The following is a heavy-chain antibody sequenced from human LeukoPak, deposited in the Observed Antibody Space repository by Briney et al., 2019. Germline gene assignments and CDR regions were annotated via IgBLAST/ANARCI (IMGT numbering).Heavy chain of an antibody. V-gene: IGHV4-59*01. J-gene: IGHJ4*02. CDR3: ARSVGAVDY. CDR1: GGSISSYY. CDR2: IYYSGST. Sequence: PSETLSLTCTVSGGSISSYYWSWIRQPPGKGLGWIGYIYYSGSTNYNPSLKSRVTISVDTSKNQFSLKLSSVTAADTAVYYCARSVGAVDYWGQGTLVTVSS. D-gene: IGHD3-10*01.